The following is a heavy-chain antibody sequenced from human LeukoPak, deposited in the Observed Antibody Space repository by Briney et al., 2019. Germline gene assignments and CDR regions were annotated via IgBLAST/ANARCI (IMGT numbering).Heavy chain of an antibody. CDR2: ISYDGSNK. J-gene: IGHJ4*02. CDR3: ARGTFDY. Sequence: PGGSLRLSCAASGFTFSSYAMHWVRQAPGKGLEWVAVISYDGSNKYYADSVKGRFTISRDNSKNTLYLQMNSLRAEDTAVYYCARGTFDYWGQGTLDTVSS. V-gene: IGHV3-30-3*01. CDR1: GFTFSSYA.